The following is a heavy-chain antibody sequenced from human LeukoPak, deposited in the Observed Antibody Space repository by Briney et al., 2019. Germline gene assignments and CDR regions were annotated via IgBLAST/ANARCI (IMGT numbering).Heavy chain of an antibody. Sequence: SETLSLTCIVSGGSISNYYWSWIRQPPGKGLEWIGYIHYSGCTNYNPSLKSRVTISVETSKNHCSLKLKSVTAAATAVYYCAREAREGHVFDIWGQGTMVTVSS. CDR2: IHYSGCT. CDR1: GGSISNYY. D-gene: IGHD5-24*01. V-gene: IGHV4-59*01. CDR3: AREAREGHVFDI. J-gene: IGHJ3*02.